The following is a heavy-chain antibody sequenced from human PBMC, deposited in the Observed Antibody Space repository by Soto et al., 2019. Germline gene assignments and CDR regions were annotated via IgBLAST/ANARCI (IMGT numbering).Heavy chain of an antibody. CDR1: GFTFSSYI. D-gene: IGHD4-4*01. V-gene: IGHV3-21*01. Sequence: GGSLRLSCAASGFTFSSYIMNWVRQSPGKGLEWVSSISSSSSYIYYADSVKGRFTISRDNAKNSLYLQMNSLRAEDTAVYYCARESWYSNYEGYYYYYYGMDVWGQGTTVTVSS. J-gene: IGHJ6*02. CDR2: ISSSSSYI. CDR3: ARESWYSNYEGYYYYYYGMDV.